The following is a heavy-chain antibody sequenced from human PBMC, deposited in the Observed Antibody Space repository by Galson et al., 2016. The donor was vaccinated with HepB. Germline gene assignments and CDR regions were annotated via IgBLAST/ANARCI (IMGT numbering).Heavy chain of an antibody. D-gene: IGHD3-9*01. V-gene: IGHV3-49*03. CDR1: EFAFDDYG. Sequence: SLRLSCAASEFAFDDYGMNWFRQAPGKGLEWVGYIRSTAFGGTLGYAASVAGRFTISRDDSNSIAYLQMKSLKTEDTAVYYCSRESHGVTGYPHYYFGMDVWGQGTAVSVSS. CDR2: IRSTAFGGTL. J-gene: IGHJ6*02. CDR3: SRESHGVTGYPHYYFGMDV.